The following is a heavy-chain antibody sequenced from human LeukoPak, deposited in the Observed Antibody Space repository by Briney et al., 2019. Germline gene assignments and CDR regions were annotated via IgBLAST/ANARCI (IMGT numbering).Heavy chain of an antibody. CDR3: ASGLSVSYYYYGMDV. J-gene: IGHJ6*02. CDR1: GYTFTSYD. Sequence: GASVKVSFKASGYTFTSYDINWVRQATGQGLEWMGWMNPNSGNTGYAQKFQGRVTMTRNTSISTAYMELSSLRSEDTAVYYCASGLSVSYYYYGMDVWGQGTTVTVSS. V-gene: IGHV1-8*01. D-gene: IGHD2-8*01. CDR2: MNPNSGNT.